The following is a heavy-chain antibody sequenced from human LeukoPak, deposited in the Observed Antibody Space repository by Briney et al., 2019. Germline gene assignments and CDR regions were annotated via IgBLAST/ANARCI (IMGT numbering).Heavy chain of an antibody. J-gene: IGHJ4*02. CDR3: AKAFCSEKQCTLDY. CDR1: GFTFSAHY. Sequence: GGSLRLSCAASGFTFSAHYMDWVRQAPGKGLEWVGRIREKVNSYTTVYAASVKGRFTISSDDSTNSVFLQMNSLKTEDTAVYYCAKAFCSEKQCTLDYWGQGTLVTVSS. D-gene: IGHD3-3*01. CDR2: IREKVNSYTT. V-gene: IGHV3-72*01.